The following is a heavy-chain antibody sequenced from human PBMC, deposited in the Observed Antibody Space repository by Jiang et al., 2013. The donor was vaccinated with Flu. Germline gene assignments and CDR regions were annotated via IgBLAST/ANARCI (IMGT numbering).Heavy chain of an antibody. CDR2: ISSSSSYI. V-gene: IGHV3-21*01. J-gene: IGHJ3*02. CDR1: GFTFSSYS. CDR3: ARGSSGWYVYNVRSSRAFDI. D-gene: IGHD6-19*01. Sequence: VQLVESGGGLVKPGGSLRLSCAASGFTFSSYSMNWVRQAPGKGLEWVSSISSSSSYIYYADSVKGRFTISRDNAKNSLYLQMNSLRAEDTAVYYCARGSSGWYVYNVRSSRAFDIWGQGTMVTVSS.